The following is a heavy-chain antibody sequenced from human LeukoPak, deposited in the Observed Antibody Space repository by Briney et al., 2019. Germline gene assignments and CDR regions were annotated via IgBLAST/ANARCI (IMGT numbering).Heavy chain of an antibody. J-gene: IGHJ4*02. CDR3: ARGRYSYGYWYFDY. Sequence: SETLSLTCAVYGGSFSGYYWRWIRQPPGKGLEWIGEINHSGSTNYNPSLKSRVTISVDTSKNQFSLKLSSVTAADTAVYYCARGRYSYGYWYFDYWGQGTLVTVSS. CDR1: GGSFSGYY. D-gene: IGHD5-18*01. CDR2: INHSGST. V-gene: IGHV4-34*01.